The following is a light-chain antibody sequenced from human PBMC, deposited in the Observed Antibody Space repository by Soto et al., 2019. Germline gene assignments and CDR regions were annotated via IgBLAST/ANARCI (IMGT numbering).Light chain of an antibody. J-gene: IGKJ5*01. CDR1: QGISSW. CDR3: QQANSFPIT. CDR2: AAS. Sequence: DIQMTQSPSSVSASVGDRVTITCRASQGISSWLAWYQQKPGKAPKLLIFAASGLQGGVPSRFSGSRSGTDCTLTISSLQPKDFATSYCQQANSFPITLGHGTRLEIK. V-gene: IGKV1-12*01.